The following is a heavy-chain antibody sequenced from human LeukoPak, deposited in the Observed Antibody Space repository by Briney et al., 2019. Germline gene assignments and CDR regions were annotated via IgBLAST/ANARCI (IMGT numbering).Heavy chain of an antibody. J-gene: IGHJ4*02. Sequence: SETLSLTCTVSGGSVSSYYWSWIRQPAGKGLEWIGRIYSGGSTNHNPSLKSRVTMSEDSSNKQFSLKLSSVTAADTDVFYCARENTGSYREFDYWGQGTLVTVSS. D-gene: IGHD1-26*01. CDR1: GGSVSSYY. CDR2: IYSGGST. CDR3: ARENTGSYREFDY. V-gene: IGHV4-4*07.